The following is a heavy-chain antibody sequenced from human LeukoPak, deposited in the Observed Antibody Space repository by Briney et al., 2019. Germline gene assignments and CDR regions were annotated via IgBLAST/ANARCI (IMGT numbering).Heavy chain of an antibody. Sequence: GGSLRLSCAASGFTFSSYWMHWVRQAPGKGLVWVSRINSDGSSTSYADSVKGRFTISRDNAKNTLYLQMNSLRAEETAVYYCVRENHDYGDYDLDYWGQGTLVTVSS. V-gene: IGHV3-74*01. CDR1: GFTFSSYW. J-gene: IGHJ4*02. D-gene: IGHD4-17*01. CDR3: VRENHDYGDYDLDY. CDR2: INSDGSST.